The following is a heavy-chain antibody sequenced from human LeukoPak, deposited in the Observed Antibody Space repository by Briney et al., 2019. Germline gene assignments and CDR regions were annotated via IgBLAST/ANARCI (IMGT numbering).Heavy chain of an antibody. CDR1: GFTFSSYA. Sequence: PGGSLRLSCAASGFTFSSYAMHWVRQAPGKGLEWVAVISYDGSNKYYADSVKGRFTISRDNSKNTLYPQMNSLRAEDTAVYYCARDYYDSSGYDYWGQGTLVTVSS. CDR3: ARDYYDSSGYDY. CDR2: ISYDGSNK. V-gene: IGHV3-30-3*01. D-gene: IGHD3-22*01. J-gene: IGHJ4*02.